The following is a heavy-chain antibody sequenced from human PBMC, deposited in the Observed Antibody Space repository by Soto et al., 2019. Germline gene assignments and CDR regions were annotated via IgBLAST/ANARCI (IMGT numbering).Heavy chain of an antibody. J-gene: IGHJ3*02. Sequence: SETLSLTCTVSGGSISSYYWSWIRQPPGKGLEWIGYIYYSGSTNYNPSLKSRVTISVDTSKNQFSLKLSCVTAADTAVYYCARQGGGDAFDIWGQGTMVTVSS. CDR1: GGSISSYY. V-gene: IGHV4-59*08. CDR3: ARQGGGDAFDI. CDR2: IYYSGST. D-gene: IGHD3-16*01.